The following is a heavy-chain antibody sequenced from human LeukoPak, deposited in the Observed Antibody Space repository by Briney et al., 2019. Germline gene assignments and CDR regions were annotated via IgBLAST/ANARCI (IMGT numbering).Heavy chain of an antibody. CDR3: AKGIPTSSSWTLPNYFDY. V-gene: IGHV3-30*07. J-gene: IGHJ4*02. CDR1: GFTFSNYA. CDR2: ISSGGTYE. D-gene: IGHD6-13*01. Sequence: SGGSLRLSCAASGFTFSNYAMHWVRQAPGKGLEWVSLISSGGTYEYYADSVKGRFTISRDNSKNTLYLQMNSLRAEDTAVYYCAKGIPTSSSWTLPNYFDYWGQGTLVTVSS.